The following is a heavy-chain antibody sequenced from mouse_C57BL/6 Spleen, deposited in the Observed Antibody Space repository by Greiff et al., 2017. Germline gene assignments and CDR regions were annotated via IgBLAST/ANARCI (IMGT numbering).Heavy chain of an antibody. Sequence: QVQLQQPGAELVRPGASVTLSCKASGYTFTDYEMTWVKQTPVHGLEWIGAIDPETGGTAYNQKFKGKAILTADKSSSTAYMELRSLTSEDSAFXYCTGGYPFAYWGQGTLVTVSA. CDR2: IDPETGGT. V-gene: IGHV1-15*01. CDR3: TGGYPFAY. J-gene: IGHJ3*01. D-gene: IGHD3-1*01. CDR1: GYTFTDYE.